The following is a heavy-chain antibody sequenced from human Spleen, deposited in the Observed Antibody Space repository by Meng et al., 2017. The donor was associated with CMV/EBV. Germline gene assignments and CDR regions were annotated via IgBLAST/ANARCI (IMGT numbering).Heavy chain of an antibody. D-gene: IGHD3-3*01. CDR3: AKLYYDFWSGYPYYFDQ. Sequence: GESLKISCVASGFTFSNYAMNWVRQAPGKGLEWVSSISGGGDRTYYADSVKGRFTISRDNSKNTLYLQMNSLRAEGTAVYYCAKLYYDFWSGYPYYFDQWGQGTLVTVSS. V-gene: IGHV3-23*01. CDR2: ISGGGDRT. J-gene: IGHJ4*02. CDR1: GFTFSNYA.